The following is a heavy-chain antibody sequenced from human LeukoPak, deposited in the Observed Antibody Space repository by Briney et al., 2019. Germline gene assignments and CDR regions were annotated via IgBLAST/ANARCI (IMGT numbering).Heavy chain of an antibody. V-gene: IGHV1-69*05. J-gene: IGHJ3*02. Sequence: GASVKVSCKASGGTFSSYAISWVRQAAGQGLEWMGGIIPIFGTANYAQKFQGRVTITTDESTSTAYMELSSLRSEDTAVYYCARVPDYGDQARDAFDIWGQGTMVTVSS. CDR2: IIPIFGTA. CDR3: ARVPDYGDQARDAFDI. CDR1: GGTFSSYA. D-gene: IGHD4-17*01.